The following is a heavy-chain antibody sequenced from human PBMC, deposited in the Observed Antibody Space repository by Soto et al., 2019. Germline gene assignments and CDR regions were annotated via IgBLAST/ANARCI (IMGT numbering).Heavy chain of an antibody. J-gene: IGHJ4*02. V-gene: IGHV4-30-4*01. CDR1: GGSISSGDYY. D-gene: IGHD6-19*01. CDR2: IYFSGGT. CDR3: ARDRTAVAGFAYIDY. Sequence: SETLSLTCTVSGGSISSGDYYWSWIRQPPGKGLEWIGYIYFSGGTYYTPSLRGRVTMSVDTSKNQFSLKLTSVTAADTAVYYCARDRTAVAGFAYIDYWGPGTLVTVSS.